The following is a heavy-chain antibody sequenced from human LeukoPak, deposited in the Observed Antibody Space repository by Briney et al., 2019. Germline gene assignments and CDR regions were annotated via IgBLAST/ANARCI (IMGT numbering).Heavy chain of an antibody. V-gene: IGHV4-61*01. D-gene: IGHD2-2*01. CDR2: ISYTGNT. CDR3: ARDYCSSTTCYDSYYYGMDV. J-gene: IGHJ6*02. CDR1: GGSVSSDTYY. Sequence: PSETLSLTCTVSGGSVSSDTYYWSWIRQPPGKGLEWIGYISYTGNTNYNPSLKSRVTISVDTSKNQFSLKLSSVTAADTAVYYCARDYCSSTTCYDSYYYGMDVWGQGTTVTVSS.